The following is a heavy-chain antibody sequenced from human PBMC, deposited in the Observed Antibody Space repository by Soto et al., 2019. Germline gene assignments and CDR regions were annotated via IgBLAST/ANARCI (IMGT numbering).Heavy chain of an antibody. CDR1: GGSMSEYC. D-gene: IGHD3-10*01. Sequence: PSETLSLICSVSGGSMSEYCWSWIRQSPGKGLEWIGYIYYLGSTDYNPSLKSRVTVSVDTSKRQFSLRLTSVTAADTAVYYCARDGYDGSGSPYPAYWGPGTQVTVSS. CDR2: IYYLGST. J-gene: IGHJ4*02. CDR3: ARDGYDGSGSPYPAY. V-gene: IGHV4-59*01.